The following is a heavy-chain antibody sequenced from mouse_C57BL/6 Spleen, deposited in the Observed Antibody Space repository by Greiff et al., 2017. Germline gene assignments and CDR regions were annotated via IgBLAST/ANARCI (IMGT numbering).Heavy chain of an antibody. CDR2: ISSGSSTI. J-gene: IGHJ4*01. Sequence: EVMLVESGGGLVKPGGSLKLSCAASGFTFSDYGMHWVRQAPEKGLEWVAYISSGSSTIYYADTVKGRFTISRDNAKNTLFLQMTSLRSEDTAMYYCARPSNDNYAMDYWGQGTSVTVSS. V-gene: IGHV5-17*01. CDR3: ARPSNDNYAMDY. D-gene: IGHD2-5*01. CDR1: GFTFSDYG.